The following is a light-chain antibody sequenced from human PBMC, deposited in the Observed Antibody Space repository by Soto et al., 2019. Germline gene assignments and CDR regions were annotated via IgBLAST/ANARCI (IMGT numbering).Light chain of an antibody. Sequence: DIQMAQSPSTLSASVGDRVTITCRASQSISSWVAWYQQKPGKGPKLLIYKASHLESGVPSRFSGGGSGTDFTLTISSLQPDDFAAYYCQQYDVSWTFGQGTKVDIK. V-gene: IGKV1-5*03. CDR1: QSISSW. J-gene: IGKJ1*01. CDR3: QQYDVSWT. CDR2: KAS.